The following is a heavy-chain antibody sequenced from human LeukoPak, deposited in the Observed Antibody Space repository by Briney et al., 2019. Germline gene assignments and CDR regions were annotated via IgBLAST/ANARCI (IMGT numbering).Heavy chain of an antibody. CDR3: ARRDLPPYYYYYGMDV. V-gene: IGHV3-11*03. J-gene: IGHJ6*02. Sequence: GGSLRLSCAASGFTFSDYYMSWIRQAPGKGLEWVSYISSSSSYTNYADSVKGRFTISRDNAKNSLYLQMNSLRAEDTAVYYCARRDLPPYYYYYGMDVWGQGTTVTVSS. CDR1: GFTFSDYY. CDR2: ISSSSSYT.